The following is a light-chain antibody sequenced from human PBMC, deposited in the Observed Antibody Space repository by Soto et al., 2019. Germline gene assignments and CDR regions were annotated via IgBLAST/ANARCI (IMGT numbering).Light chain of an antibody. Sequence: KQSPDTVSLSTGERATLYCRASQTVSSNYLAWCQQRPGQAPRLFISGASSRATGIPDRFSGSGSETDFTLTISRLEPEDFAVYYCQQYGSSPPTFGQGTKV. V-gene: IGKV3-20*01. J-gene: IGKJ1*01. CDR2: GAS. CDR1: QTVSSNY. CDR3: QQYGSSPPT.